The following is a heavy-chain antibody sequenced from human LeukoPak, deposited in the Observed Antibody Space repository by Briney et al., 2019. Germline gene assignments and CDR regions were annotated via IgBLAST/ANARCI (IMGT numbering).Heavy chain of an antibody. V-gene: IGHV4-39*01. CDR3: ANQYFDF. CDR2: IYYSGST. Sequence: SETLSLTCTVSGVSISSTTYYWGWIRQPPGKGLEWIGSIYYSGSTYYNPSLKSRVTISVDTSKNQFSLKLSSVTAADTAVYYCANQYFDFWGQGALVTVSS. J-gene: IGHJ4*02. D-gene: IGHD1-14*01. CDR1: GVSISSTTYY.